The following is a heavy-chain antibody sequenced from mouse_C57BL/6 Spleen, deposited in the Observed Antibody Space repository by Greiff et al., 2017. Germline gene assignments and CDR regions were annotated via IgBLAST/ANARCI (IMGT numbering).Heavy chain of an antibody. J-gene: IGHJ1*03. V-gene: IGHV10-1*01. Sequence: EVQGVESGGGLVQPKGSLKLSCAASGFSFNTYAMNWVRQAPGKGLEWVARIRSKSNNYATYYADSVKDRFTISRDDSESMLYLQMNNLKTEDTAMYYCVRPQLGYWYFDVWGTGTTVTVSS. CDR2: IRSKSNNYAT. CDR1: GFSFNTYA. CDR3: VRPQLGYWYFDV. D-gene: IGHD4-1*02.